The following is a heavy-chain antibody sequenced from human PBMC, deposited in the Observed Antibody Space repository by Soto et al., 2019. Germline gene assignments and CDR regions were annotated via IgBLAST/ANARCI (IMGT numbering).Heavy chain of an antibody. J-gene: IGHJ5*02. D-gene: IGHD6-6*01. CDR3: ARRSSSSLGSLFDP. CDR1: GGTFSSCA. CDR2: IIPIFGTA. Sequence: SVKVSCKASGGTFSSCAISWVRQAPGQGLEWMGGIIPIFGTANYAQKFQGRVTMSVDTSKNQFSLKLSSVTPTDTAVYYCARRSSSSLGSLFDPWGRGILVTVSS. V-gene: IGHV1-69*06.